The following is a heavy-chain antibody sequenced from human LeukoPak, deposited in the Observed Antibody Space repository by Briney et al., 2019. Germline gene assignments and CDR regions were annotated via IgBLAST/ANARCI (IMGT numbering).Heavy chain of an antibody. J-gene: IGHJ4*02. D-gene: IGHD3-22*01. V-gene: IGHV3-30*18. CDR1: GFNFNEYA. Sequence: GGSLRLSCVASGFNFNEYAMAWVRQAPGKGLEWVAAISYDGSNKYYADSVKGRFTISRDNSKNTLYVQMNSLRADDTAVYYCAKGNYYDSSGKGYFDYWGQGTLVTVSS. CDR3: AKGNYYDSSGKGYFDY. CDR2: ISYDGSNK.